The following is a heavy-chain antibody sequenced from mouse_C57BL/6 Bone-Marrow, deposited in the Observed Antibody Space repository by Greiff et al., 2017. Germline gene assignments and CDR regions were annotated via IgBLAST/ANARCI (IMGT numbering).Heavy chain of an antibody. CDR2: INSVGGST. CDR1: EYEFPSHD. V-gene: IGHV5-2*03. J-gene: IGHJ4*01. CDR3: ARRVTTGAMDY. D-gene: IGHD2-1*01. Sequence: DVKLQESGGGLVQPGESLKLSCESNEYEFPSHDMSWVRKTPEKRLELVAAINSVGGSTYYPDTMERRFIISRDNTKKTLYLQMSSLRSEDTALYYCARRVTTGAMDYWGQGTSVTVSS.